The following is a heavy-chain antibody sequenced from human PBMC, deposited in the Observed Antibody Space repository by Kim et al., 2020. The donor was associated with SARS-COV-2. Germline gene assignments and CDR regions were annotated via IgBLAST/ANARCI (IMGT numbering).Heavy chain of an antibody. D-gene: IGHD2-21*01. CDR1: GGSISSSSYY. CDR3: ARHLPYCGGDCYSGVDY. CDR2: IYYSGST. J-gene: IGHJ4*02. V-gene: IGHV4-39*01. Sequence: SETLSLTCTVSGGSISSSSYYWGWIRQPPGKGLEWIGSIYYSGSTYYNPSLKSRVTISVDTSKSQFSLKLSSVTAADTAVYYCARHLPYCGGDCYSGVDYWGQGTLVTVSS.